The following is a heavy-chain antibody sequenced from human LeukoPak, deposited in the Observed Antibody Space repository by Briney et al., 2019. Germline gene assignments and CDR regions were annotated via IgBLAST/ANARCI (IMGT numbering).Heavy chain of an antibody. V-gene: IGHV3-7*01. J-gene: IGHJ4*02. CDR2: IKQDGSEK. CDR1: GFTFSSYW. D-gene: IGHD3-3*01. CDR3: ARPAYDFWSGYHDDY. Sequence: GGSLRLSCAASGFTFSSYWMSWVRQAPGKGLEWVANIKQDGSEKYYVDSVKGRFTISRDNAKNSLYLQMNSLRAEDTAVYYCARPAYDFWSGYHDDYWGQGTLVTVSS.